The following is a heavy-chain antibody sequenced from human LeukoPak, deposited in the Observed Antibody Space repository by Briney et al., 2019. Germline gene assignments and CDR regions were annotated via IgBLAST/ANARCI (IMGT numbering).Heavy chain of an antibody. Sequence: SETLSLTCSVSGGTISSSSYYWGLIRQPPGKGLEWIGSIYYGGNTHYIPSLKSRLTIAVDTSKNQFSLRLSSVTAADTAVYYCARHPRTQSWFGETLHYYYYMDVWGRGTTVTVSS. CDR1: GGTISSSSYY. CDR3: ARHPRTQSWFGETLHYYYYMDV. V-gene: IGHV4-39*01. CDR2: IYYGGNT. J-gene: IGHJ6*03. D-gene: IGHD3-10*01.